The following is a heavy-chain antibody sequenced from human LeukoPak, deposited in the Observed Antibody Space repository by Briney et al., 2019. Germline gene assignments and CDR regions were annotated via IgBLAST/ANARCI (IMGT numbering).Heavy chain of an antibody. D-gene: IGHD6-13*01. J-gene: IGHJ4*02. CDR1: GGSISSYY. CDR3: AREGGAAAGRQFDY. CDR2: IYYSGST. Sequence: TSETLSLTCTVSGGSISSYYWSWIRQPPGKGLEWIGYIYYSGSTNYNPSLKSRVTISVDTSKNQFSLKLSSVTAADTAVYYCAREGGAAAGRQFDYWGQGTLVTVSS. V-gene: IGHV4-59*01.